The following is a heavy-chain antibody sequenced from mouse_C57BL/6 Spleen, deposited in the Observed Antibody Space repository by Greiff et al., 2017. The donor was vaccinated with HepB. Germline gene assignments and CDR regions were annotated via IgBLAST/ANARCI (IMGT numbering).Heavy chain of an antibody. CDR2: INPYNGGT. Sequence: EVKLQESGPVLVKPGASVKMSCKASGYTFTDYYMNWVKQSHGKSLEWIGVINPYNGGTSYNQKFKGKATLTVDKSSSTAYMELNSLTSEDSAVYYCARSRYYYGSSHYYAMDYWGQGTSVTVSS. CDR1: GYTFTDYY. V-gene: IGHV1-19*01. D-gene: IGHD1-1*01. CDR3: ARSRYYYGSSHYYAMDY. J-gene: IGHJ4*01.